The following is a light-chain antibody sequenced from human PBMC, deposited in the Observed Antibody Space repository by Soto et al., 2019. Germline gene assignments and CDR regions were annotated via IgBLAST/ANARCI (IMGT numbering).Light chain of an antibody. V-gene: IGLV2-18*02. CDR2: EVT. CDR1: SSDVGSFDR. Sequence: QSVLTQPPSVSGSPGQSVTISCTGTSSDVGSFDRVSWYQQPPGTAPKLMIYEVTNRPSGVPDRFSGSKSGNTASLTISGLQAEDEAEYYCNSYTTSSTVVFGGGTKLTDL. J-gene: IGLJ2*01. CDR3: NSYTTSSTVV.